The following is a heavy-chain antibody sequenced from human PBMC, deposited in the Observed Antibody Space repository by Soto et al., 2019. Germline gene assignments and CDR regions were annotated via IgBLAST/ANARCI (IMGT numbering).Heavy chain of an antibody. V-gene: IGHV1-8*01. Sequence: EASVKVSCKASGYTFTSYDINWVRQATGQGLERMGWMNPNSGNTGYAQKFQGRVTMTRNTSISTAYMELSSLRSEDTAVYYCARGISIPGGFYYYYYYYMDVWGKGTTVTVSS. J-gene: IGHJ6*03. CDR2: MNPNSGNT. CDR1: GYTFTSYD. D-gene: IGHD3-3*01. CDR3: ARGISIPGGFYYYYYYYMDV.